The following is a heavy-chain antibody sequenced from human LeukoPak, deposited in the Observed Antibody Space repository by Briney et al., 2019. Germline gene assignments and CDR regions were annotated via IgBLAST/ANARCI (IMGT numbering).Heavy chain of an antibody. Sequence: SVKVSCKASGDTFSSYAISWVRQAPGQGLEWMGGTIPIFGTANYAQKFQGRVTITADKSTSTAYMELSSLRSEDTAVYYCARTGANTYYYDSSGNWFDPWGQGTLVTVSS. V-gene: IGHV1-69*06. CDR1: GDTFSSYA. D-gene: IGHD3-22*01. CDR3: ARTGANTYYYDSSGNWFDP. CDR2: TIPIFGTA. J-gene: IGHJ5*02.